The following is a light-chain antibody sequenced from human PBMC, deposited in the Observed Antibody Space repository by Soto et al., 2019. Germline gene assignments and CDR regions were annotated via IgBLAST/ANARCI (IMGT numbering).Light chain of an antibody. V-gene: IGKV1-13*02. CDR3: HLSEAFPLS. J-gene: IGKJ5*01. CDR2: DVS. CDR1: QGISSA. Sequence: AIQLTQSPSSLSASVGDRVTITCRASQGISSAFAWYQQRPGKVPKLLIYDVSSLQSGVPPRFSGSGSETVFTLTISILQPEDCASYCCHLSEAFPLSFGQGTRLEVK.